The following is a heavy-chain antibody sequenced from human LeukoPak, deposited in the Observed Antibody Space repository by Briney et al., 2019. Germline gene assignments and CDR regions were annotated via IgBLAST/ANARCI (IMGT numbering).Heavy chain of an antibody. V-gene: IGHV4-34*01. CDR2: INHSGST. D-gene: IGHD3-16*02. J-gene: IGHJ4*02. CDR3: ARAWYDYVWGSYRPFDY. Sequence: SETLSLTCDVYGGSFSAYYWSWIRQPPGKGLEWIGEINHSGSTNYNPSLKSRVTISVDTSKNQFSLKLSSVTAADTAVYYCARAWYDYVWGSYRPFDYWGQGTLVTVSS. CDR1: GGSFSAYY.